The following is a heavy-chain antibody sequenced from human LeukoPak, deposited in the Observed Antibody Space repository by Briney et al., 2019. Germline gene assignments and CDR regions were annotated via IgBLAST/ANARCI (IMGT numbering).Heavy chain of an antibody. CDR1: VGTFSSYT. V-gene: IGHV1-69*04. D-gene: IGHD3-22*01. CDR3: ARDGSPYYYDSSGYLG. J-gene: IGHJ4*02. Sequence: GASVKVSCKASVGTFSSYTISWVRQAPRQGLEWMGRIIPILGIANYAQKFQGRVTITADKSTSTAYMELSSLRSEDTAVYYCARDGSPYYYDSSGYLGWGQGTLVTVSS. CDR2: IIPILGIA.